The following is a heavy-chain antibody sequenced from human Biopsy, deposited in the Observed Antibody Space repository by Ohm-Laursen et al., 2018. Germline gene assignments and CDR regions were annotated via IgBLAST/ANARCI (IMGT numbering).Heavy chain of an antibody. D-gene: IGHD1-1*01. V-gene: IGHV1-69*06. CDR3: ARDMSLVTTFSNDALDV. Sequence: FSVKVSCKSSGGTFSKYGISWVRQAPGQGLEWMGGIIPMLGTVQYARRLWGRVTITADKATSTAYMELSSLGSDDTAVYYCARDMSLVTTFSNDALDVWGQGTMVTVSS. CDR2: IIPMLGTV. J-gene: IGHJ3*01. CDR1: GGTFSKYG.